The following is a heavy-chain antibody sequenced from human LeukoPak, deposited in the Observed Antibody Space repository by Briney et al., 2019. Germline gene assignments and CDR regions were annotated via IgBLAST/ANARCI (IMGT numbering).Heavy chain of an antibody. CDR3: AKWGSGSYYKGSFDY. CDR2: ISGSGEST. Sequence: GGSLRLSCAASGFTFSSYAMSWVRQAPGKGLEWVSTISGSGESTYYADSVKGRFTISRDNSKNTLYLQMNSLRAEDTAVYYCAKWGSGSYYKGSFDYWGQGTLVTVSS. D-gene: IGHD3-10*01. CDR1: GFTFSSYA. J-gene: IGHJ4*02. V-gene: IGHV3-23*01.